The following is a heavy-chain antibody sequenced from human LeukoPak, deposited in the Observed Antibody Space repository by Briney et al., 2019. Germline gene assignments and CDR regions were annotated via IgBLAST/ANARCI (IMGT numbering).Heavy chain of an antibody. CDR1: GYSISSDYY. D-gene: IGHD3-22*01. Sequence: SSETLSLTCTVSGYSISSDYYWGWIRQPPGKGLEWIGSIYHSGSTYYNPSLKSRVTISVDTSKNQFSLKLSSVTAADTAVYYCARDWSVVVITGRSHNWFDPWGQGTLVTVSS. V-gene: IGHV4-38-2*02. CDR2: IYHSGST. CDR3: ARDWSVVVITGRSHNWFDP. J-gene: IGHJ5*02.